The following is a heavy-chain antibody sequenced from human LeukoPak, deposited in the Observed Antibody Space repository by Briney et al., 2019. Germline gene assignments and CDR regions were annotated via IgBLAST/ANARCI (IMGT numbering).Heavy chain of an antibody. J-gene: IGHJ5*02. V-gene: IGHV3-30*07. D-gene: IGHD3-3*01. CDR2: ISYDGSNK. CDR3: ASPAPPWSGYDNWFDP. CDR1: GFTFSSYA. Sequence: GGSLRLSCAASGFTFSSYAMHWVRQAPGKGLEWVAVISYDGSNKYYADSVKGRFTISRDNSKNTLYLQMHSLRAEDTAVYYSASPAPPWSGYDNWFDPWGQGTLVTVSS.